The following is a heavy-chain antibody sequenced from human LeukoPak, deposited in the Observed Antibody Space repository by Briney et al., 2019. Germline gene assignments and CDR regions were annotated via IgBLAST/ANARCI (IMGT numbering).Heavy chain of an antibody. CDR1: GFPFSSHA. J-gene: IGHJ4*02. V-gene: IGHV3-23*01. D-gene: IGHD4/OR15-4a*01. CDR3: ANEEVPNDY. CDR2: ISISGDMT. Sequence: GGSLRLSCEVSGFPFSSHAMSWVRQPPGRGLEWVSGISISGDMTYYADSVQGRFIISRDNSKNTVYLQMDSLRVEDTAVYYCANEEVPNDYWGQGTLVTVSS.